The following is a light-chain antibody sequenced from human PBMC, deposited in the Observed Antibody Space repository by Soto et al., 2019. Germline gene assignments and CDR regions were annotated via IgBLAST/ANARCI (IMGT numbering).Light chain of an antibody. CDR1: SSNIGAGYD. CDR2: GNS. J-gene: IGLJ2*01. CDR3: QSYDRSLSVV. V-gene: IGLV1-40*01. Sequence: QSVLTQPPSVSGAPGQRVTISCTGSSSNIGAGYDVHWYQQLPGTAPKLLIYGNSNRPSGVPDRFSGSKSGTSASLAITGLEAEGEADYYFQSYDRSLSVVFGRGTKLTVL.